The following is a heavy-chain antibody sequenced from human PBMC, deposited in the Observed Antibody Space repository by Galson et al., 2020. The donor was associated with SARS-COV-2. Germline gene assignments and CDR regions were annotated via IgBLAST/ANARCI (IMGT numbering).Heavy chain of an antibody. CDR1: GYSFTFYD. D-gene: IGHD3-10*01. CDR2: MNPDSGNT. CDR3: ARGPTPYGSENFYKPGSGRWYYFDS. V-gene: IGHV1-8*01. Sequence: ASVKVSCKASGYSFTFYDINWVRQATGQGLEWMGWMNPDSGNTGSAQKFQGRVTMTRDTSINTAYMELNSLTSDDTAVYFCARGPTPYGSENFYKPGSGRWYYFDSWGQGTPVTVSS. J-gene: IGHJ4*02.